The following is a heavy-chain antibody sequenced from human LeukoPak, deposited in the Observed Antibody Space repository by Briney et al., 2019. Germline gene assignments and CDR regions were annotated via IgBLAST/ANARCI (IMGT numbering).Heavy chain of an antibody. CDR3: ARDSSITLFRGVKDY. D-gene: IGHD3-10*01. V-gene: IGHV3-23*01. CDR1: GFTFSSHG. CDR2: ISGSGGST. J-gene: IGHJ4*02. Sequence: GGSLRLSCAASGFTFSSHGMSWVRQAPGKGLEWVSAISGSGGSTYYADSVKGRFTMSRDNSKNTLYLQMNSLRAEDTAVYYCARDSSITLFRGVKDYWGQGTLVTVSS.